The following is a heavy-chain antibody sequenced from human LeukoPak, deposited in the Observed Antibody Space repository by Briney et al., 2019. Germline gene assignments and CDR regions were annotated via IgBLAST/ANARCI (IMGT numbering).Heavy chain of an antibody. V-gene: IGHV1-2*06. J-gene: IGHJ4*02. Sequence: ASVKVSCKASGYTFTGYYMYWVRQAPGQGLEWMGRINPNSGGTDYAQNFQGRVTMTRDTSISTAYMELSRLRSDDTAVYYCARVGEDIVLMVYAGGFDYWGQGTLVTVPS. CDR2: INPNSGGT. CDR3: ARVGEDIVLMVYAGGFDY. D-gene: IGHD2-8*01. CDR1: GYTFTGYY.